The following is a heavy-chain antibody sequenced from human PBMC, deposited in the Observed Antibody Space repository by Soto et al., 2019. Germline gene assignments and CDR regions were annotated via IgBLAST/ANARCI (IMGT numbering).Heavy chain of an antibody. V-gene: IGHV3-23*01. CDR1: GFTFSSYA. CDR3: AKGRVVVAATPHTNFDY. Sequence: GGSLRLSCAASGFTFSSYAMSWVRQAPGKGLEWVSAISGSGGSTYYADSVKGRFNISRDNSKNTLYLQMNSLRAEDTAVYYCAKGRVVVAATPHTNFDYWGQGTLVTVSS. D-gene: IGHD2-15*01. J-gene: IGHJ4*02. CDR2: ISGSGGST.